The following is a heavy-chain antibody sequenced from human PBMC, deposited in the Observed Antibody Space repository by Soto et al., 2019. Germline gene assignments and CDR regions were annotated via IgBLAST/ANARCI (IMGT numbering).Heavy chain of an antibody. Sequence: SETLSLTCSVSDVSISSHYWSWIRQPPGKALEWIGYIYNSGNTYYNPSLESRATISVETSKNQISLKLRSVTAADTAVYYCSRPNQGDYAFDIWGPGTLVTVSS. V-gene: IGHV4-59*11. CDR3: SRPNQGDYAFDI. J-gene: IGHJ3*02. CDR2: IYNSGNT. CDR1: DVSISSHY. D-gene: IGHD2-21*02.